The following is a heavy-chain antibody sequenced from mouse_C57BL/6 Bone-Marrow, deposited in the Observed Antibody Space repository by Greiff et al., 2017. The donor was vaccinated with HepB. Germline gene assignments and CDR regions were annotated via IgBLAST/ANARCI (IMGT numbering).Heavy chain of an antibody. D-gene: IGHD1-1*01. CDR3: ARGYYGSWFAY. CDR1: GFTFSSYA. Sequence: EVQGVESGGGLVKPGGSLKLSCAASGFTFSSYAMSWVRQTPEKRLEWVATISDGGSYTYYPDNVKGRFTISRDNAKNNLYLQMSHLKSEDTAMYYCARGYYGSWFAYWGQGTLVTVSA. V-gene: IGHV5-4*01. CDR2: ISDGGSYT. J-gene: IGHJ3*01.